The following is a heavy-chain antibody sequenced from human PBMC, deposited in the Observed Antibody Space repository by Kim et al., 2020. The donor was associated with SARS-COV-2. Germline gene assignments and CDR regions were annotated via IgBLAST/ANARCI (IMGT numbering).Heavy chain of an antibody. CDR3: ASIDDRTQRDAFDI. Sequence: SETLSLTCTVSGGSISSGGYYWSWIRQHPGKGLEWIGYIYYSGSTYYNPSLKSRVTISVDTSKNQFSLKLSSVTAADTAVYYCASIDDRTQRDAFDIWGQGTMVTVSS. J-gene: IGHJ3*02. CDR2: IYYSGST. CDR1: GGSISSGGYY. V-gene: IGHV4-31*03. D-gene: IGHD1-7*01.